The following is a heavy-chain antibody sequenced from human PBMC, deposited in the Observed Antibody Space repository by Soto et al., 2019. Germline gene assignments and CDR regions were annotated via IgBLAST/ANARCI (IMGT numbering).Heavy chain of an antibody. CDR3: ARAGYSTGWFHY. CDR1: GSNSGDYS. D-gene: IGHD6-19*01. CDR2: ISGSSGYT. V-gene: IGHV3-11*05. Sequence: GGSLTLYRATSGSNSGDYSMNWIRQAPGKGLEWVSYISGSSGYTDYADSVKGRFTISRDNAKNSLYLQMNSLRAEDTAVYYCARAGYSTGWFHYWGQGT. J-gene: IGHJ4*02.